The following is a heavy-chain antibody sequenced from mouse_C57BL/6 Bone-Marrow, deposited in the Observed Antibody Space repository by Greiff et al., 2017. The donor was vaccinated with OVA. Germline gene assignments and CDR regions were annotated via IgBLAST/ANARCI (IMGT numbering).Heavy chain of an antibody. J-gene: IGHJ1*03. Sequence: EVMLVESGGGLVQPGGSLKLSCAASGFTFSDYYMYWVRQTPEKRLEWVAYISNGGGSTYYPDTVKGRFPISRDNATNTLYLQMSRLKSEDTAMYYCARHEGFYYGSSYGYFDVWGTGTTVTVSS. CDR2: ISNGGGST. CDR1: GFTFSDYY. CDR3: ARHEGFYYGSSYGYFDV. D-gene: IGHD1-1*01. V-gene: IGHV5-12*01.